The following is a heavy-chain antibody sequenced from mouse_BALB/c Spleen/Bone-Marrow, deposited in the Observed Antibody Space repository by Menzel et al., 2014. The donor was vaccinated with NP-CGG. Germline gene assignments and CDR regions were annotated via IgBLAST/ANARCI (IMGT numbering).Heavy chain of an antibody. Sequence: EVMLVESGGGLVKPGVSLKLSCAASGFTFSDYYMYWVRQTPEKRLEWVAIISDGGSYTFYPDSVKGRFTISRDNAKNSLYLQMSSLKSEDTAMYYCARDGDYSYAWFAYWGQGTLVTVSA. CDR2: ISDGGSYT. CDR3: ARDGDYSYAWFAY. D-gene: IGHD2-12*01. CDR1: GFTFSDYY. J-gene: IGHJ3*01. V-gene: IGHV5-4*02.